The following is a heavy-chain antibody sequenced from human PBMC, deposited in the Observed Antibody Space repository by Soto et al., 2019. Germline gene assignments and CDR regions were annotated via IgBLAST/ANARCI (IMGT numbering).Heavy chain of an antibody. CDR3: ARRLKRYSWFDY. CDR2: IYYSGST. V-gene: IGHV4-39*01. CDR1: GGSISSSSYY. J-gene: IGHJ4*02. D-gene: IGHD1-1*01. Sequence: SETLSLTCTVSGGSISSSSYYWGWIRQPPGKGLEWIGSIYYSGSTYYNPSLKSRVTISVDTSKNQFSLKLSSVTAADTAVYYCARRLKRYSWFDYWGQGTLVTVS.